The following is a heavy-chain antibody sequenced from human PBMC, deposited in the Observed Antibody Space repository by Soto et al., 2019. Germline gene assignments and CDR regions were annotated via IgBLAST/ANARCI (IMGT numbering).Heavy chain of an antibody. CDR1: GFTFSSYA. Sequence: SLRLSCAASGFTFSSYAMSWVRQAPGKGLEWVSAISGSGGSTYYADSVKGRFTISRDNSKNTLYLQMNSLRAEDTAVYYCAKDYQARYYYDSSGYYYDYYYGMDVWGQGTTVTVSS. D-gene: IGHD3-22*01. CDR3: AKDYQARYYYDSSGYYYDYYYGMDV. CDR2: ISGSGGST. J-gene: IGHJ6*02. V-gene: IGHV3-23*01.